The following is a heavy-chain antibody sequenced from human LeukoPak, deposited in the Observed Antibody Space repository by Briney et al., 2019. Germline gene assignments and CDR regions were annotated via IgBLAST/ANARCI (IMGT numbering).Heavy chain of an antibody. V-gene: IGHV3-7*01. CDR3: APPPIAATGN. D-gene: IGHD6-13*01. J-gene: IGHJ4*02. Sequence: GGSLRLSCTASGFMFNDFWMSWVRQAPGEGLEWVANIRQDGGARNYVDSVKGRFTISRDNAKKSLYLQMNSLRAEDTAVYYCAPPPIAATGNWGQGTLVTVSS. CDR1: GFMFNDFW. CDR2: IRQDGGAR.